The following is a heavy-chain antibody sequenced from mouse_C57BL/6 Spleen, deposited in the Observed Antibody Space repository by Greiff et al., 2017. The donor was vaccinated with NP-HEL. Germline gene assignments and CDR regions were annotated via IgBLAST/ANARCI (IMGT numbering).Heavy chain of an antibody. CDR2: ISSGGDYI. CDR1: GFTFSSYA. V-gene: IGHV5-9-1*02. CDR3: TRGPPLLLRSWYFDV. J-gene: IGHJ1*03. D-gene: IGHD1-1*01. Sequence: EVKLMESGEGLVKPGGSLKLSCAASGFTFSSYAMSWVRQTPEKRLEWVAYISSGGDYIYYVDTVKGRFTISRDNARNTLYLQMSSLKSEDTAMYYCTRGPPLLLRSWYFDVWGTGTTVTVSS.